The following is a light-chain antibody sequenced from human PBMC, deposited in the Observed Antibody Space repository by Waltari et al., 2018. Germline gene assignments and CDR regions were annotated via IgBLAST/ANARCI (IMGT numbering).Light chain of an antibody. CDR2: AAS. CDR3: QQYGYSPST. Sequence: EIVLTQSPGTLSLSPGDRATLSCRASQRVNSNYVAWYQQKPGQAPKVLIYAASSRATGITDRFSGRGSETDFTLTITRLEPEDFAVYYCQQYGYSPSTFGPGTTVDFK. J-gene: IGKJ3*01. V-gene: IGKV3-20*01. CDR1: QRVNSNY.